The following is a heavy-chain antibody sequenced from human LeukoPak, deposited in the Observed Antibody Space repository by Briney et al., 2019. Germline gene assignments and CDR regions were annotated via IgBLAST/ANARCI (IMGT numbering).Heavy chain of an antibody. CDR1: GFTFSDHS. J-gene: IGHJ6*02. CDR3: ARVSIPEYSSGWYGAFLAGRAYYYYYGMDV. Sequence: GGSLRLSCAASGFTFSDHSVDWVRQAPGKGLEWVGRTRNKANSYTTEYAASVKGRFTISRYDSKSSLYLQMNSLKTEDTAVYYCARVSIPEYSSGWYGAFLAGRAYYYYYGMDVWGQGTTVTVSS. CDR2: TRNKANSYTT. V-gene: IGHV3-72*01. D-gene: IGHD6-19*01.